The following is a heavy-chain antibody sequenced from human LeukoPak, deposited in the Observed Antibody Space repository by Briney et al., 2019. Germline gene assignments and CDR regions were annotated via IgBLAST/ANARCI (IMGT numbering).Heavy chain of an antibody. CDR2: IYHSGST. J-gene: IGHJ4*02. Sequence: PSETLSLTCTVSGGSISSYYWSWIRQPPGKELEWIGYIYHSGSTKYNPSLKSRVTISVDTSKNQFSLKLNSVTAADTAVYYCASTYCSGGSCYWALDYWGQGTLVTVSS. D-gene: IGHD2-15*01. V-gene: IGHV4-59*08. CDR1: GGSISSYY. CDR3: ASTYCSGGSCYWALDY.